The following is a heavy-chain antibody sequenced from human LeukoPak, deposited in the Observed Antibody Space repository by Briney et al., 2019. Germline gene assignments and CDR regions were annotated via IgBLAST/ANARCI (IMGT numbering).Heavy chain of an antibody. CDR2: ISYDGSNK. CDR3: AREGGERTYDY. D-gene: IGHD3-10*01. CDR1: GFTFSSYA. V-gene: IGHV3-30*04. J-gene: IGHJ4*02. Sequence: PGRSLRLSCAASGFTFSSYAMHWVRQAPGKRLEWVAVISYDGSNKYYADSVKGRFTISRDNSKNTLYLQMNSLRAEDTAVYYCAREGGERTYDYWGQGTLVTVSS.